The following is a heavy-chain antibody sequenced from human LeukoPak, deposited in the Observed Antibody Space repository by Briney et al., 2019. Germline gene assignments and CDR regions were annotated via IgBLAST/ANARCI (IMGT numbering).Heavy chain of an antibody. CDR2: IYSGGST. Sequence: PGGSLRLSCSASGFTFSTNSMHWVRQAPGKGLEWVSVIYSGGSTYYADSVRGRFTISRDNSKNTLYLQLNSLKAEDTAVYYCARDPDGYRQGHHFDYWGQGTLVTVSS. V-gene: IGHV3-66*01. CDR3: ARDPDGYRQGHHFDY. D-gene: IGHD5-18*01. CDR1: GFTFSTNS. J-gene: IGHJ4*02.